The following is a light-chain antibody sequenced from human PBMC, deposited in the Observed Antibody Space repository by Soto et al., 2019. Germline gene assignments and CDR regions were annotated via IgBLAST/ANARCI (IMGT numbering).Light chain of an antibody. V-gene: IGKV3-11*01. CDR1: QSVYSY. CDR3: QQRSNWPLT. Sequence: EILLTQSPGTLSLSPGERATLSCRASQSVYSYLAWYQQSPGQAPRLLIYDASNRATGIPARFSGRGSGTDFTLTIGSLEPEDFAVYYCQQRSNWPLTFGGGTKV. J-gene: IGKJ4*01. CDR2: DAS.